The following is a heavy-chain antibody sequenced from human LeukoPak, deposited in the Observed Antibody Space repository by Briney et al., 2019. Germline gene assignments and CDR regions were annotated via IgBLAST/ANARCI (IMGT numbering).Heavy chain of an antibody. CDR3: ARRGTRGVIITRLWFDP. CDR2: ISSSGSA. D-gene: IGHD3-10*01. CDR1: GDSLGIYK. V-gene: IGHV4-4*09. Sequence: SETLSLTCSVSGDSLGIYKWSWIRQPPGKGLEWIAHISSSGSAIYNPSLMSRVSMAVDTSKNQFSLRLISVTAADTAVYYCARRGTRGVIITRLWFDPWGQGTLVTVSS. J-gene: IGHJ5*02.